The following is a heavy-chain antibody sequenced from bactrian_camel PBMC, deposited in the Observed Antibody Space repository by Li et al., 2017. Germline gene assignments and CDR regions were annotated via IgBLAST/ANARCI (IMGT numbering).Heavy chain of an antibody. V-gene: IGHV3S55*01. CDR1: GSTFDDGE. Sequence: HVQLVESGGGSVQAGGSLRLSCTAPGSTFDDGEMGWYRQDPGNECELVATISSDGDTYYADAVKGRFTISRDNAKNTLYLQMNSLKTEDTAVYYCATSDGLGQGDSMGKQGTQVTVS. D-gene: IGHD5*01. J-gene: IGHJ4*01. CDR2: ISSDGDT.